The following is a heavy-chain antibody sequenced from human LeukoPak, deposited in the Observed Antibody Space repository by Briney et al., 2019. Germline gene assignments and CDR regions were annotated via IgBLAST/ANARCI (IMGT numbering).Heavy chain of an antibody. J-gene: IGHJ4*02. Sequence: ASMKVSCKASGYTFTGYYMHWVRQAPGQGLEWMGWINPNSGGTNYAQKFQGRVTMTRDTSISTAYMELSRLRSDDTAVYYCARSRYGGYCSGGSCPYYFDYWGQGTLVTVSS. CDR1: GYTFTGYY. CDR3: ARSRYGGYCSGGSCPYYFDY. D-gene: IGHD2-15*01. V-gene: IGHV1-2*02. CDR2: INPNSGGT.